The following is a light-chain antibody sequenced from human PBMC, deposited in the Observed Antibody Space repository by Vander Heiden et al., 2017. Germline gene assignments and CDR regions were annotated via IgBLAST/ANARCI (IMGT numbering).Light chain of an antibody. V-gene: IGKV1-13*02. CDR2: DAT. CDR3: QQVNSSPST. Sequence: AIQLTQSPSSLSASVGDRVTITCRASQGISSALAWYQQEPGKAPKPLIYDATTLQSGVPSRFGGSGSGTDFTLTISSLQPEDFATYYCQQVNSSPSTFGQGTKMEIK. J-gene: IGKJ2*02. CDR1: QGISSA.